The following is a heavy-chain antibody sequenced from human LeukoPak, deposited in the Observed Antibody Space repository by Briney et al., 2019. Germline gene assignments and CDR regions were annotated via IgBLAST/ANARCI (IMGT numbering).Heavy chain of an antibody. CDR3: ARAGDYYSTVDY. V-gene: IGHV3-72*01. CDR2: TRNKDNSYRT. J-gene: IGHJ4*02. D-gene: IGHD3-22*01. Sequence: GGSLTLSCAASGFTSSDHSMDWVRQAPGKGLEWVGRTRNKDNSYRTEYAASVKGRFTISRDDSKNSLHLQMNSLKTEDTAVYYCARAGDYYSTVDYWGQGTLVTVSS. CDR1: GFTSSDHS.